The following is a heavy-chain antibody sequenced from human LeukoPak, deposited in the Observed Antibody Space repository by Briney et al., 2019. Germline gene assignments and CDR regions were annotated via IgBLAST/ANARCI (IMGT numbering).Heavy chain of an antibody. J-gene: IGHJ4*02. CDR1: GFTFSSYA. CDR2: ISGSGGST. CDR3: AKVNHYYGSGIYYFDY. Sequence: GGSLRLSCAASGFTFSSYAMSWVRQAPGKGLEWVSAISGSGGSTYYADSVKGRFTISRDNSKNTLYLQMNSLRAEDTAVYYCAKVNHYYGSGIYYFDYWGQGTLVTVSS. V-gene: IGHV3-23*01. D-gene: IGHD3-10*01.